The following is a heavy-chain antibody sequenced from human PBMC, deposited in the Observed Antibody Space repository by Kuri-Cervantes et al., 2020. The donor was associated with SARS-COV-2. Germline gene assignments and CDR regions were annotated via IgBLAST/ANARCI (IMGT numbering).Heavy chain of an antibody. CDR1: GYTFTSYY. J-gene: IGHJ6*03. D-gene: IGHD5-12*01. CDR3: ARVFGNSGYVSYYYYYMDV. V-gene: IGHV1-46*01. Sequence: ASVKVSCKASGYTFTSYYMHWVRQAPGQGLEWMGIINPSGGSTSYAQKLQGRVTMTRDTSTSTVYMELSSLRSEDTAVYYCARVFGNSGYVSYYYYYMDVWGKGTTVTVSS. CDR2: INPSGGST.